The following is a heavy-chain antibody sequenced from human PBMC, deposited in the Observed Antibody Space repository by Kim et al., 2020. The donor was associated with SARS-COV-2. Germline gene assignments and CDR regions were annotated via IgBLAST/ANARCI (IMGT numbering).Heavy chain of an antibody. CDR3: ARELGRSGGDYFDY. D-gene: IGHD4-17*01. Sequence: PKFQRRVTMTRNTSTSTGYMELSSLRSEDTAVYYCARELGRSGGDYFDYWGQGTLVTVSS. J-gene: IGHJ4*02. V-gene: IGHV1-46*01.